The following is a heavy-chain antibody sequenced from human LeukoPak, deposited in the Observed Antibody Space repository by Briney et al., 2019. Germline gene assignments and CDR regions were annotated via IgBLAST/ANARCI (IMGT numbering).Heavy chain of an antibody. CDR1: GFTLSNAW. D-gene: IGHD3-10*01. CDR2: IKSKTDGGTT. J-gene: IGHJ4*02. CDR3: TTSILSEITMVRGVEFGDY. V-gene: IGHV3-15*01. Sequence: GGSLRLSCAASGFTLSNAWMSWVRQAPGKGLEWVGRIKSKTDGGTTDYAAPVKGRFTISRDDSKNTLYLQMNSLKTEDTAVYYCTTSILSEITMVRGVEFGDYWGQGTLVTVSS.